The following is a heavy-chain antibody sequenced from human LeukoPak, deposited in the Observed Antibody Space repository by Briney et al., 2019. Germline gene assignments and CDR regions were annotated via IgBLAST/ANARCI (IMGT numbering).Heavy chain of an antibody. J-gene: IGHJ4*02. V-gene: IGHV1-69*05. CDR1: GGTFSSYA. CDR2: IIPIFGTA. D-gene: IGHD4-17*01. Sequence: SVKVSCKASGGTFSSYAISWVRQAPGQGREWMGRIIPIFGTANYAQKFHGRVTITTDESTSTAYMELSSLRPEDTAVYYCARGQGYGDLGYWGQGTLVTVSS. CDR3: ARGQGYGDLGY.